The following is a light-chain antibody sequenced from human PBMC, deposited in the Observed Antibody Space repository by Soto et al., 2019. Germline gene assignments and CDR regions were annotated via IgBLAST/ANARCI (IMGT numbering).Light chain of an antibody. Sequence: QSVLTQPASVSGSPGRSITISCTGTSTDVGGYDLVSWYQHNPGKAPKLIIYEVNKRPSGVSHRFSGSKSGYTASLTISTLQPEDEAAYSCCSFAGGATFVFGGGTKVTVL. CDR2: EVN. J-gene: IGLJ2*01. CDR1: STDVGGYDL. V-gene: IGLV2-23*02. CDR3: CSFAGGATFV.